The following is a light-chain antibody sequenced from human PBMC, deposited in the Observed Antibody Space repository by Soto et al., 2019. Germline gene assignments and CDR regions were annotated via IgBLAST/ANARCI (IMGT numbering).Light chain of an antibody. Sequence: DIQLTQSPSFLSACVGDRVTITCRASQGISSYLAWYQQKPGKAPKLLIYAASTLQSGVPSRFSGSGSGTEFTLTISSLQPEDFATYYCQQLNSDPPITFGQGTRLAIK. CDR1: QGISSY. CDR2: AAS. V-gene: IGKV1-9*01. J-gene: IGKJ5*01. CDR3: QQLNSDPPIT.